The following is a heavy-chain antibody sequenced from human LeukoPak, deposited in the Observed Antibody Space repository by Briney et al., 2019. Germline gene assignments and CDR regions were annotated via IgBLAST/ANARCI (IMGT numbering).Heavy chain of an antibody. Sequence: GSLRLSCAASGFTLSSYTMKWVRQAPGKGLEWVSSISSSSSYIYYADSVKGRFTISRDNAKNSLYLQMNSLRAEDTAVYFGGRDTVLGFWGQGTLVTVSS. CDR3: GRDTVLGF. CDR2: ISSSSSYI. J-gene: IGHJ4*02. CDR1: GFTLSSYT. V-gene: IGHV3-21*01.